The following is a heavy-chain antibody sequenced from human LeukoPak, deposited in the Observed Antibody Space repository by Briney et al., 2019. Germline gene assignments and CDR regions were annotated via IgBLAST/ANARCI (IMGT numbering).Heavy chain of an antibody. J-gene: IGHJ6*03. CDR3: ARDPYSGNYGAYYYYYMDA. CDR2: ITSGSSYI. CDR1: GFTFGDYA. V-gene: IGHV3-21*01. D-gene: IGHD1-26*01. Sequence: GGSLRLSCTASGFTFGDYAMSWVRQASGQRLEWVSSITSGSSYIYYADSVKGRFTISRDNAKSSLYLQMDSLRAEDTAVYYCARDPYSGNYGAYYYYYMDAWGKGTTVTISS.